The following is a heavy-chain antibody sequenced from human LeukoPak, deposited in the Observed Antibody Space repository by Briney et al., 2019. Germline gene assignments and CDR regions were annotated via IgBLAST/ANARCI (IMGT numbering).Heavy chain of an antibody. D-gene: IGHD3-10*01. V-gene: IGHV1-69*06. CDR2: IIPIFGTA. CDR3: AKSNGYGLVDI. J-gene: IGHJ3*02. CDR1: GYTFTDYY. Sequence: ASVKVSCKASGYTFTDYYIHWVRQAPGQGLEWMGGIIPIFGTANYAQKFQGRVTITADKSTSTAYMELSSLRSEDTAVYYCAKSNGYGLVDIWGQGTMVTVSS.